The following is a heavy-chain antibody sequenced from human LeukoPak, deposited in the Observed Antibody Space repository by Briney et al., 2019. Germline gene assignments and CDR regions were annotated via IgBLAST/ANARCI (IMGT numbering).Heavy chain of an antibody. Sequence: GGSLRLSCAASGFTFSSYEMNWVRQAPGKGLEWVSYTSSSGSTIYYADSVKGRFTISRDNAKNSLYLQMNSLRAEDTAVYYCARVTRITMVRGVMANLDYWGQGTLVTVSS. CDR2: TSSSGSTI. CDR3: ARVTRITMVRGVMANLDY. D-gene: IGHD3-10*01. CDR1: GFTFSSYE. J-gene: IGHJ4*02. V-gene: IGHV3-48*03.